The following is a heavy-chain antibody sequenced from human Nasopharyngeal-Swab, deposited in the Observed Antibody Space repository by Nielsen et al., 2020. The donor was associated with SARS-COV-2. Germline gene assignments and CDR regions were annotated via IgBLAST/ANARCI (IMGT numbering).Heavy chain of an antibody. V-gene: IGHV3-7*01. CDR1: GFTFSNFW. Sequence: GGSLRLSCVVSGFTFSNFWMSWVRQAPGKGLEWVANIKEDGSDEYYVDSVKGRFTISRDNAKNSLYLQMNSLRADDTGVYYCARDQGTLVTTWSSVYWGQGALVTVSS. D-gene: IGHD4-17*01. CDR3: ARDQGTLVTTWSSVY. CDR2: IKEDGSDE. J-gene: IGHJ4*02.